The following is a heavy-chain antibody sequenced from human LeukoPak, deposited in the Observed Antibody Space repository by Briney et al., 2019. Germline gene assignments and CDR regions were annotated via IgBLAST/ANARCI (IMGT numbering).Heavy chain of an antibody. CDR1: GGTFSSYA. Sequence: SVKVSCKASGGTFSSYAISWVRQAPGQGLEWMGRIIPIFGTANYAQKFQGRVTITTDESTRPAYMELSSLRSEDTAVYYCAATPDYDFWSGYFSAWGQGTLVTVSS. J-gene: IGHJ4*02. D-gene: IGHD3-3*01. V-gene: IGHV1-69*05. CDR2: IIPIFGTA. CDR3: AATPDYDFWSGYFSA.